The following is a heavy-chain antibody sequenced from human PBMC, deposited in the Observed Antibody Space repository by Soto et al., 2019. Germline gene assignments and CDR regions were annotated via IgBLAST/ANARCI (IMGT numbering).Heavy chain of an antibody. CDR3: ARGEAAAATSGMDV. V-gene: IGHV1-69*01. Sequence: QVQLVPSGAEVKKPGYSVKVSCKASGGTFSTYGINWVRQAPGQGLEWMGGIIPIFDTTNYAQKFQGKFTLTADESTSTGYMELSSLRSEDAAVYYCARGEAAAATSGMDVWGQGTTVTVSS. D-gene: IGHD6-13*01. J-gene: IGHJ6*02. CDR2: IIPIFDTT. CDR1: GGTFSTYG.